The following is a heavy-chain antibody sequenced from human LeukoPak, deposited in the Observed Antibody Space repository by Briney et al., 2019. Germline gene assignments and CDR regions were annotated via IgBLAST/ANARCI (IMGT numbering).Heavy chain of an antibody. CDR3: ARVFYYGSGTFDL. CDR1: GGSLSSYY. V-gene: IGHV4-59*01. Sequence: SETLSLTCTVSGGSLSSYYWSWIRQPPGKGPEWIGYIYYSGSTTYNPSLRSRVTISVDTSKSQFSLKLSSVTAADTAVYYCARVFYYGSGTFDLWGRGTLVTVSS. CDR2: IYYSGST. D-gene: IGHD3-10*01. J-gene: IGHJ2*01.